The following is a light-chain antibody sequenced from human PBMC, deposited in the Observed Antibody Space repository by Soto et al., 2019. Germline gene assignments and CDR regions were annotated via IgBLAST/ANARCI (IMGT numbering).Light chain of an antibody. Sequence: DIQMTQSPSSVSASVGDRVTITCRASQGISNWLAWYQQNAGKAPKLLIYATSTLQSGVPSRFRGSGSATEFTLTISSLQPEDVATYYCQQANSFPYTFGQGTKLEIK. V-gene: IGKV1-12*01. J-gene: IGKJ2*01. CDR2: ATS. CDR1: QGISNW. CDR3: QQANSFPYT.